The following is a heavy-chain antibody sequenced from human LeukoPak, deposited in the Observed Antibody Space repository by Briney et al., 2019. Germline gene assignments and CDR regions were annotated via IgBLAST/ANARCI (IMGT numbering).Heavy chain of an antibody. J-gene: IGHJ1*01. CDR1: GYTFTGYY. Sequence: ASVNVSCKASGYTFTGYYMHWVRQAPGQGLEWMGWINPNSGGTNYAQKFQGRVTMTRDTSISTAYMELSRLRSDDTAVYYCATYSSSSLYFQHWGQGTLVTVSS. CDR2: INPNSGGT. CDR3: ATYSSSSLYFQH. D-gene: IGHD6-6*01. V-gene: IGHV1-2*02.